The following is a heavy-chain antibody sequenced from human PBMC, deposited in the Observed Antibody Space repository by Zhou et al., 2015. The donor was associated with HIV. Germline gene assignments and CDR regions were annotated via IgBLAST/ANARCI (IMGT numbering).Heavy chain of an antibody. V-gene: IGHV3-9*03. Sequence: EKQLVESGGGLVQPGRSLRLSCAASGFTFDDYAMYWVRQAPGKGLEWVSGISWNSDDLAYADSVKGRFTISRDNAANTLYLQMNSLTVEDMGVYYCARARLPGRQFDWLLSPFKHWGRGTLVTVSS. J-gene: IGHJ1*01. CDR1: GFTFDDYA. D-gene: IGHD3-9*01. CDR2: ISWNSDDL. CDR3: ARARLPGRQFDWLLSPFKH.